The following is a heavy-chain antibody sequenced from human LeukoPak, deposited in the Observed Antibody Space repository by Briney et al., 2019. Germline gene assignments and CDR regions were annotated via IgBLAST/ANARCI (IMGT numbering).Heavy chain of an antibody. CDR1: GFTFSSHD. CDR3: ARDQRGSGSYAPDY. Sequence: GGSLRLSCAASGFTFSSHDMNWVRQAPGKGLEWVSYISSGSGTIYYADSVKGRFTISRDNAKNSLYLQMNSLRDEDTAVYYCARDQRGSGSYAPDYWGQGTLVTVSS. CDR2: ISSGSGTI. D-gene: IGHD1-26*01. V-gene: IGHV3-48*02. J-gene: IGHJ4*02.